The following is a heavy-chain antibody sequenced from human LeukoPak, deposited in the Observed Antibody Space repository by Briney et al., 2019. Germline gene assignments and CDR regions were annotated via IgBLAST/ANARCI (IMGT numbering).Heavy chain of an antibody. CDR3: AKGKVTPPFDY. D-gene: IGHD5-18*01. J-gene: IGHJ4*02. V-gene: IGHV3-74*01. CDR1: GFTFSNYW. Sequence: GGSLRLSCAASGFTFSNYWMHWVRQAPGKGLVWVSRINSDGINTSYADSVKGRFTISRDNSKNTLYLQMNSLRAEDTAVYYCAKGKVTPPFDYWGQGTLVTVSS. CDR2: INSDGINT.